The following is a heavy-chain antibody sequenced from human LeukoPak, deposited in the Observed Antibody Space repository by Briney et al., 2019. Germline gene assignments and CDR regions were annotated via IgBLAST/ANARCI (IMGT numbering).Heavy chain of an antibody. CDR3: AKDLTPIVVVPGNWFDP. CDR2: ISGSGGST. Sequence: GGSLRPSCAASGFTFSSYAMSWVRQAPGKGLEWVSAISGSGGSTYYADSVKGRFTLSRDNAKNSLYLQMNSLRAEDTAVYYCAKDLTPIVVVPGNWFDPWGQGTLVTVSS. CDR1: GFTFSSYA. V-gene: IGHV3-23*01. D-gene: IGHD2-2*01. J-gene: IGHJ5*02.